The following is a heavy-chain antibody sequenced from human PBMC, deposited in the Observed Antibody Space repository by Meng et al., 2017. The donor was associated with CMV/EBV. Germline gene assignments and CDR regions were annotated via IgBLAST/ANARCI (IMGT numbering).Heavy chain of an antibody. CDR2: ISSNGGST. CDR3: ARWDIVTTFRKDYYYYGMDV. Sequence: LSLTCAASGFTFSSYAMHWVRQAPGKGLEYVSAISSNGGSTYYADSVKGRFTISRDNSKNTLYLQMGSLRAEDTAVYYCARWDIVTTFRKDYYYYGMDVWGQGTTVTVSS. V-gene: IGHV3-64*02. J-gene: IGHJ6*02. CDR1: GFTFSSYA. D-gene: IGHD5-12*01.